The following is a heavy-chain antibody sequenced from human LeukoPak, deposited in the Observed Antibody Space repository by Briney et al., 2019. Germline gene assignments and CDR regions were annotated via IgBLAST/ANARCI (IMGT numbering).Heavy chain of an antibody. J-gene: IGHJ5*02. V-gene: IGHV3-7*01. CDR3: AGDFWPGTALESWFDP. CDR2: IKQDGGET. Sequence: GGSLRLSCAASGFSFHNYWMSWVRQAPGKGLEWVANIKQDGGETYYIDSVKGRFTISRDNAKNSLYLQMNSLRAEDTAVYHCAGDFWPGTALESWFDPWGQGTLVTVSS. D-gene: IGHD6-19*01. CDR1: GFSFHNYW.